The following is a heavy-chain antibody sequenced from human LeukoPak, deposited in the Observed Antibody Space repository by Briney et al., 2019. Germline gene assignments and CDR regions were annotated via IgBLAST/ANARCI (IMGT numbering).Heavy chain of an antibody. V-gene: IGHV5-51*01. Sequence: GESLKISCKGSGYSFTSYWIGWVRQMPGKGLEWMGIIYPGDSDTRYSPSFQGQVTISADKSISTAYLQWSSLKASDTAMYYCARSYYDILTGYSEPFGYWGQGTLVTVSS. CDR3: ARSYYDILTGYSEPFGY. CDR2: IYPGDSDT. D-gene: IGHD3-9*01. CDR1: GYSFTSYW. J-gene: IGHJ4*02.